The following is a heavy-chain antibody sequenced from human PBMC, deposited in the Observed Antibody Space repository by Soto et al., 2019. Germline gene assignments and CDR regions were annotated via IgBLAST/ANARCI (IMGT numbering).Heavy chain of an antibody. CDR1: GFTFSSYG. V-gene: IGHV3-30*03. CDR2: ISYDGSNK. J-gene: IGHJ4*02. D-gene: IGHD3-22*01. CDR3: SVVITSAPFDY. Sequence: QVRLVESGGGVVQPGRSLRLSCAASGFTFSSYGMHWVRQAPGKGLEWVAVISYDGSNKYYADSVKGRFTISRDNSKNTLYLQMNSLRAEDTAVYYCSVVITSAPFDYWGQGTLVTVSS.